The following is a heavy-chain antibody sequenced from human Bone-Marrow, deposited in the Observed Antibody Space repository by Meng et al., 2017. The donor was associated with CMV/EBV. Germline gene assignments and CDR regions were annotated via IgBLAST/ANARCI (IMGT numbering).Heavy chain of an antibody. CDR1: GFTFSSYG. J-gene: IGHJ6*02. CDR3: AKDIFGSSRYYYYGMDV. Sequence: GESLKISCAASGFTFSSYGMHWVRQAPGKGLEWVAFIRYDGSNKYYADSVKGRFTISRDNSKNTLYLQMNSLRAEDTAVYYCAKDIFGSSRYYYYGMDVWGQGTTVTVYS. D-gene: IGHD6-6*01. CDR2: IRYDGSNK. V-gene: IGHV3-30*02.